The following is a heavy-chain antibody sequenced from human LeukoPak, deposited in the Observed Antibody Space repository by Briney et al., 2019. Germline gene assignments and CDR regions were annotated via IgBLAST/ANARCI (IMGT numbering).Heavy chain of an antibody. V-gene: IGHV3-74*03. CDR1: GFTISSYW. D-gene: IGHD4-23*01. J-gene: IGHJ4*02. CDR3: AKGGTTVVDY. Sequence: AGGSLRLSCGATGFTISSYWIHWVRQASGKGLVWVSRINGDGSSTTYADSVRGRFTISRDNAKNTLYLQMNSLRAEDTAVYYCAKGGTTVVDYWGQGTLVTVSS. CDR2: INGDGSST.